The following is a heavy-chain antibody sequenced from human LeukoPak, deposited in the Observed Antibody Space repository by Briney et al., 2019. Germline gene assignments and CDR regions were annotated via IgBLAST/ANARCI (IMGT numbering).Heavy chain of an antibody. D-gene: IGHD6-6*01. V-gene: IGHV3-21*01. J-gene: IGHJ1*01. CDR1: GFTFSSYS. CDR3: ARDLTTSSTAYLHH. Sequence: GGSLRLSCAASGFTFSSYSMNWVRQAPGKGLEWASSISSSNIYYADSVKGRFTISRDNAKNSLFLQMNSLRAEDTAVYYCARDLTTSSTAYLHHWGQGTLVTVSS. CDR2: ISSSNI.